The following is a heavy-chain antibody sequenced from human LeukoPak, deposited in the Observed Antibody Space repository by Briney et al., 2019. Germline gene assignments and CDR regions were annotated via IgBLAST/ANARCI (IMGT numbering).Heavy chain of an antibody. CDR3: ARSGNWGKAKFDY. Sequence: GGSLRLSCAASGFTFSSYWMSWVRQAPGKGLEWVANIKQDGSEKYYVNSVKGRFTISRDNAKNSLYLQMNSLRAEDTAVYYCARSGNWGKAKFDYWGQGTLVTVSS. CDR2: IKQDGSEK. J-gene: IGHJ4*02. V-gene: IGHV3-7*01. D-gene: IGHD7-27*01. CDR1: GFTFSSYW.